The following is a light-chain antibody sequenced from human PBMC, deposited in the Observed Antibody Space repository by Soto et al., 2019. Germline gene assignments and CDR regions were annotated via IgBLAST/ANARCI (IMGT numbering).Light chain of an antibody. CDR2: GVT. V-gene: IGLV2-14*01. Sequence: QSALTQPASVSGSPGQSITISCTGTSGRVGAYNYVSWYQQHPGKAPKLMIYGVTNRPSGVSNRFSGSKSGNTASLTISGLQAEDEADYYCSSYTTSTTLSVVFGGGTKLTVL. J-gene: IGLJ2*01. CDR3: SSYTTSTTLSVV. CDR1: SGRVGAYNY.